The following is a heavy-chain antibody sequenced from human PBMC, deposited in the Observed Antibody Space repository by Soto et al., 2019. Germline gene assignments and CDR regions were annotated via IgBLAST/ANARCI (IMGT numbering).Heavy chain of an antibody. Sequence: AQLLQSGPEVKKPGASVKVSCKASGYTFTTFGIAWVRQAPGQGLEWMGWISAYSGTTDSAQKFQDRVIMTTDTSTTTAYMELRGLRSDDTAVYYCAKTRWPMVVVPIAKDAFDIWGQGTMVTVSS. CDR3: AKTRWPMVVVPIAKDAFDI. CDR2: ISAYSGTT. V-gene: IGHV1-18*01. D-gene: IGHD2-15*01. CDR1: GYTFTTFG. J-gene: IGHJ3*02.